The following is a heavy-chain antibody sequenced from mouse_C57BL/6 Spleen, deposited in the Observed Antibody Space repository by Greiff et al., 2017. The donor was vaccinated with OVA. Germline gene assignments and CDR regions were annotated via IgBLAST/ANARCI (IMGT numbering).Heavy chain of an antibody. CDR3: ARDTTVVEKRYFDV. V-gene: IGHV1-53*01. Sequence: QVQLQQSGTELVKPGASVKLSCKASGYTFTSYWMHWVKQRPGQGLEWIGNINPSNGGTNYNEKFKSKATLTVDKSSSTAYMQLSSLTSEDSAVYYCARDTTVVEKRYFDVWGTGTTVTVSS. J-gene: IGHJ1*03. D-gene: IGHD1-1*01. CDR2: INPSNGGT. CDR1: GYTFTSYW.